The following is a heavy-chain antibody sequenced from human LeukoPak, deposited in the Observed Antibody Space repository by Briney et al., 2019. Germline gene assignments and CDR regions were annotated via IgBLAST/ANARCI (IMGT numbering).Heavy chain of an antibody. Sequence: SETLSLTCTVSGGSISSYYWSWIRQPPGKGLEWIGYIYYSGSTNYNPSLKSRVTISVDTSKNQFSLKLSSVTAADTAVYYCARTTVTTRIDYWGQGTLVTVSS. D-gene: IGHD4-17*01. CDR3: ARTTVTTRIDY. J-gene: IGHJ4*02. V-gene: IGHV4-59*01. CDR1: GGSISSYY. CDR2: IYYSGST.